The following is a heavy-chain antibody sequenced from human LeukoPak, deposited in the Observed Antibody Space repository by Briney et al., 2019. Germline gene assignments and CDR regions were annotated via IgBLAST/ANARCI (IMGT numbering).Heavy chain of an antibody. J-gene: IGHJ4*02. V-gene: IGHV1-3*01. D-gene: IGHD3/OR15-3a*01. Sequence: ASVKVSCQASGYTFTNYAIHWVRLATGQGLEWMGWINAGDGNTKYSQKFQGRAVITRDKSATTAYMELSSLRSEDTAVYHYARGIWTGRTNYYLDNWGQGTLVTVSS. CDR3: ARGIWTGRTNYYLDN. CDR2: INAGDGNT. CDR1: GYTFTNYA.